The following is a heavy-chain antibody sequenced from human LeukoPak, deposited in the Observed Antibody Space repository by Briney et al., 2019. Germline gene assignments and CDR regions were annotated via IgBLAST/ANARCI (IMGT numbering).Heavy chain of an antibody. V-gene: IGHV3-33*08. J-gene: IGHJ4*02. CDR2: IWYDGSNK. Sequence: GGSLRLSCAASGFTFSDYAMYWVRQAPSKGLEWVAVIWYDGSNKYYADSVEGRFTISRDNSKNTLYLQMNSLRAEDTAMYYCARVTNTSTWGLDYWGQGTLVTVSS. CDR1: GFTFSDYA. CDR3: ARVTNTSTWGLDY. D-gene: IGHD7-27*01.